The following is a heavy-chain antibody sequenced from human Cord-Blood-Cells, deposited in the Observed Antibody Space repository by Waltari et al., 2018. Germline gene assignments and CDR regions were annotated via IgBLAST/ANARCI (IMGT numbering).Heavy chain of an antibody. D-gene: IGHD1-26*01. CDR1: GGSFSGYY. CDR3: ASPVEATSHYYGMDV. J-gene: IGHJ6*02. Sequence: QVQLQPWGAGLLKPSEPLSLTCGVYGGSFSGYYRSWIRQPPGTGLEWIGEINSGGSTNHNPPLRSRVTISVDWSKNQHSLTLSSVTGADTAVYYCASPVEATSHYYGMDVWVQRTTVTVAS. V-gene: IGHV4-34*01. CDR2: INSGGST.